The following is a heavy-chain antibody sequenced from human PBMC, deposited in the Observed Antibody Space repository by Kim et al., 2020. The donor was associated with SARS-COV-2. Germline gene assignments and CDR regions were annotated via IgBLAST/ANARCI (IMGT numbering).Heavy chain of an antibody. D-gene: IGHD3-10*01. CDR1: GFTFSSYS. V-gene: IGHV3-21*01. J-gene: IGHJ4*02. CDR3: ARVSLALGCFDY. Sequence: GGSLRLSCAASGFTFSSYSMNWVRQAPGKGLEWVSSISSSSSYIYYADSVKGRFTISRDNAKNSLYLQMNSLRAEDTAVYYCARVSLALGCFDYWGQGTLVTVSS. CDR2: ISSSSSYI.